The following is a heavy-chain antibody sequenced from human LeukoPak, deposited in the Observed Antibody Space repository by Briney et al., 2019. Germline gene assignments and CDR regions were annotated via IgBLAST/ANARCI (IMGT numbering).Heavy chain of an antibody. CDR2: ISSSSSTI. Sequence: GGTLRLSCAASGFTFSSYGMSWVRQAPGKGLEWVSYISSSSSTIYYADSVKGRFTISRDNAKNSLYLQMNSLRAEDTAVYYCAELGITMIGGVWGKGTTVTISS. V-gene: IGHV3-48*01. CDR3: AELGITMIGGV. D-gene: IGHD3-10*02. J-gene: IGHJ6*04. CDR1: GFTFSSYG.